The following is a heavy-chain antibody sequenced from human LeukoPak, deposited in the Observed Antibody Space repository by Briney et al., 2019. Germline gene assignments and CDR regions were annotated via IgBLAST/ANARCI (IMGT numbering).Heavy chain of an antibody. Sequence: SETLSLTCTVSGGSIRSYYWSWIRQSPGKGLDWIGYIYYSGITNYNPSLTSRVTISVDTSKNQFSLTLSSVTAADTAVYYCARDGSYYYYMDVWGKGTTVTVSS. V-gene: IGHV4-59*12. D-gene: IGHD2-2*03. J-gene: IGHJ6*03. CDR3: ARDGSYYYYMDV. CDR2: IYYSGIT. CDR1: GGSIRSYY.